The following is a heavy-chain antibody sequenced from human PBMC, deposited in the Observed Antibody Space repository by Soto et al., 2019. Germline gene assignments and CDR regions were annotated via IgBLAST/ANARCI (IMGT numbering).Heavy chain of an antibody. V-gene: IGHV1-3*01. Sequence: GASVKVSCKASGYSFTTYAMHWVRQAPGQRLEWMGWINVGNGNTKYSQKFQGRVTITRDTSASTAYMELSSLRSEDTAVYYCARNLYGDYNFFDYWGQGTLVTVSS. CDR2: INVGNGNT. J-gene: IGHJ4*02. D-gene: IGHD4-17*01. CDR3: ARNLYGDYNFFDY. CDR1: GYSFTTYA.